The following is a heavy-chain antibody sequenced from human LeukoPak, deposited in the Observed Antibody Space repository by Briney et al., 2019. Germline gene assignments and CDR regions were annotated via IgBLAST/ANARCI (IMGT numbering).Heavy chain of an antibody. CDR1: GYTFTSYA. Sequence: ASVKVSCKASGYTFTSYAMHWVRQAPGQRLEWMGWINAGNGNTKYSQKFQGRVTITRDTSASTAYMELSSLRSEDTAVYYCARTGRVRYFDWLPPHFDYWGQGTLVTVSS. D-gene: IGHD3-9*01. CDR3: ARTGRVRYFDWLPPHFDY. V-gene: IGHV1-3*01. J-gene: IGHJ4*02. CDR2: INAGNGNT.